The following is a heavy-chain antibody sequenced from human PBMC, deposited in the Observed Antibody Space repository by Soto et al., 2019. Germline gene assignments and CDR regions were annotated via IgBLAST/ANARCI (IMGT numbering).Heavy chain of an antibody. CDR1: GGTFSSYA. D-gene: IGHD3-10*01. Sequence: GASVKVSCKASGGTFSSYAISWVRQAPGQGLEWMGGIIPIFGTANYAQKFQGRVTITADESTSTAYMELSSLRSEDTAVYYCARGAMVRGVIMTHFDYWGQGTLVTVSS. CDR3: ARGAMVRGVIMTHFDY. J-gene: IGHJ4*02. CDR2: IIPIFGTA. V-gene: IGHV1-69*13.